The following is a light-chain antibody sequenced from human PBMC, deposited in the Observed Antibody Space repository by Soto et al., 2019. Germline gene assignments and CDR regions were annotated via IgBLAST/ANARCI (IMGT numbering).Light chain of an antibody. CDR3: SSYSTTSTLV. V-gene: IGLV2-14*01. CDR2: EVN. J-gene: IGLJ1*01. CDR1: SSDVGDY. Sequence: QSALTQPASVSGSPGQSVTISCTGASSDVGDYVSWYQQHPGKAPKLILYEVNNRPSGFSNHFSGSKSGNTASLIISGLQADDEADYYCSSYSTTSTLVFGSGTKLTVL.